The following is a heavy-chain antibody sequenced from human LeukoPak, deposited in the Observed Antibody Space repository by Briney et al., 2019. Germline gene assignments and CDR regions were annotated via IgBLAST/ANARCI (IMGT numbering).Heavy chain of an antibody. J-gene: IGHJ3*02. CDR2: ITSSSSYI. CDR3: ARGLNAFDI. Sequence: PGGSLRLSCAASGFTFSTYTMNWVRQAPGKGLEWVSSITSSSSYIDYADSVKGRFTISRDNAKNSLYLQMNSLRVEDTAVYYCARGLNAFDIWGQGTMVTVSS. V-gene: IGHV3-21*01. CDR1: GFTFSTYT.